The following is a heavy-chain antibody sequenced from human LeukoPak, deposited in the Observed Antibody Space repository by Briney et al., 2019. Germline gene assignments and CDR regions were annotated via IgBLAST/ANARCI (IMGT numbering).Heavy chain of an antibody. CDR1: GFIFSDAW. V-gene: IGHV3-15*01. D-gene: IGHD3-10*01. CDR2: IKSKIDGGTT. Sequence: GGSLRLSCAASGFIFSDAWMSWVRQAPGQGLEWVGRIKSKIDGGTTDYPAPVSGRFSVSRDDSKNTLYLQMNGLKTDDTAMYYCTTENFSSRTSDKGWFSWGQGTLVTVSS. J-gene: IGHJ5*02. CDR3: TTENFSSRTSDKGWFS.